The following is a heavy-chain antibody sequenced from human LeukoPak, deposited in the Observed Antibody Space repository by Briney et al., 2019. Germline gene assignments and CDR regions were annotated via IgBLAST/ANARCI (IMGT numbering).Heavy chain of an antibody. D-gene: IGHD6-13*01. CDR1: GGTFSSYA. CDR2: IIPILGIA. CDR3: ARGGEQQLAFDY. Sequence: GASVKVSCKASGGTFSSYAISWVRQPPGQGLEWMGRIIPILGIANYAQKFQGRVTITADKSTSTAYMELSSLRSEDTAVYYCARGGEQQLAFDYWGQGTLVTVSS. V-gene: IGHV1-69*04. J-gene: IGHJ4*02.